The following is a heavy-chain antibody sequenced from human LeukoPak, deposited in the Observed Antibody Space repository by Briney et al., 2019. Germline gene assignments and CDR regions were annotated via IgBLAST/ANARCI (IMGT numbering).Heavy chain of an antibody. V-gene: IGHV4-59*01. D-gene: IGHD1-1*01. Sequence: SETLSLTCTVSGGSISGYYWNWIRQHPGKGLEWIGYIYYTGSTDYSPSLQSRVTISLDTSMNLFSLRLTSVTAVDTAVYYCARSQNWYFFSWGQGTLVSVSS. J-gene: IGHJ4*02. CDR1: GGSISGYY. CDR3: ARSQNWYFFS. CDR2: IYYTGST.